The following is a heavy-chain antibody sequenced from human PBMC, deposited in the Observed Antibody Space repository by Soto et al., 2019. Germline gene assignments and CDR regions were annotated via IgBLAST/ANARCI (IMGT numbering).Heavy chain of an antibody. D-gene: IGHD4-17*01. Sequence: PGGSLRLSCAGSGFTFGRHWMTWVRQAPGKGLEWVANIKEDGSEKYYVDSVKGRFTISRDNAKNSVYLQMNSLRAEDTALYYCARDTCGDNGQVLDYWGQGTLVTVSS. J-gene: IGHJ4*02. V-gene: IGHV3-7*01. CDR2: IKEDGSEK. CDR3: ARDTCGDNGQVLDY. CDR1: GFTFGRHW.